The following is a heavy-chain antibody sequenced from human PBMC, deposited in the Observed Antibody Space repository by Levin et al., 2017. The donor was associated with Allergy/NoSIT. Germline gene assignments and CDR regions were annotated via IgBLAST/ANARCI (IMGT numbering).Heavy chain of an antibody. CDR1: GGSISSYY. V-gene: IGHV4-59*01. Sequence: PSETLSLTCTVSGGSISSYYWSWIRQPPGKGLEWIGYIYYSGSTNYNPSLKSRVTISVDTSKNQFSLKLSSVTAADTAVYYCARSLCGGDCYSREYDYWGQGTLVTVSS. J-gene: IGHJ4*02. D-gene: IGHD2-21*02. CDR3: ARSLCGGDCYSREYDY. CDR2: IYYSGST.